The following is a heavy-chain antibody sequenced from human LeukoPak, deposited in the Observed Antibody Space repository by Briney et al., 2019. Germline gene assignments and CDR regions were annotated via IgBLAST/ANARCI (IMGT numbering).Heavy chain of an antibody. CDR3: AKELFTYYYDSGSYLNLALDS. J-gene: IGHJ4*02. Sequence: GGSLRLSCVTSGFTFRNYGMSWVRQAPGKGLEWVSSISGTGGSTYYAEGRFTISRDNSKNTLYLQMNSLRAEDAAVYYCAKELFTYYYDSGSYLNLALDSWGQGTLVTVSS. D-gene: IGHD3-10*01. CDR1: GFTFRNYG. CDR2: ISGTGGST. V-gene: IGHV3-23*01.